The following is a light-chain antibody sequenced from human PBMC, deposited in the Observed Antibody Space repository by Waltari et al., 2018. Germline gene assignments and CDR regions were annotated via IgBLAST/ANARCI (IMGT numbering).Light chain of an antibody. V-gene: IGKV1-33*01. CDR2: DAS. Sequence: DIQMTQSPSSLSASVGDRVTITCQASHDITTFLTWYQQKPGKAPTLLIYDASTLQTGVPSRFSGSGSGTVFTFTISGLQPEDIATYYRQQYDSLPVTFGGGTKVEI. J-gene: IGKJ4*01. CDR3: QQYDSLPVT. CDR1: HDITTF.